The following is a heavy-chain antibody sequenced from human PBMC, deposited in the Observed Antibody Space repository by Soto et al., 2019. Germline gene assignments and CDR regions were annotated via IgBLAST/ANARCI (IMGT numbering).Heavy chain of an antibody. V-gene: IGHV4-30-4*01. D-gene: IGHD7-27*01. Sequence: SETLSLTCTGSGASVSSGDYFWTWIRQPPGKDLEWIGYIYASGSTNYNPSLRSRVTMSKDTSKNQFSLNLNSVTAADTAVYYCARRVTGGGERFDPWGQGTLVTVS. J-gene: IGHJ5*02. CDR3: ARRVTGGGERFDP. CDR1: GASVSSGDYF. CDR2: IYASGST.